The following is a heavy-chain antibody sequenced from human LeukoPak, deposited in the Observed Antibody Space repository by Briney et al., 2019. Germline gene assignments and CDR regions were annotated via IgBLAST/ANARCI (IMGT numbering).Heavy chain of an antibody. CDR2: ISSSSTTI. J-gene: IGHJ5*02. Sequence: GGSLRLSCAASGFTFSSYGMNWVRQAPGKGLEFISFISSSSTTIYYADSAKGRFTISRDNSKNSLYLQMNSLRDEDTAVYYCAKPEYSSGRSWFDPWGQGTLVTVSS. V-gene: IGHV3-48*02. CDR3: AKPEYSSGRSWFDP. CDR1: GFTFSSYG. D-gene: IGHD6-25*01.